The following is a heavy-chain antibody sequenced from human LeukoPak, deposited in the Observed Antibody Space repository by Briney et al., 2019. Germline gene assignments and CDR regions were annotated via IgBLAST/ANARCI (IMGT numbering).Heavy chain of an antibody. CDR1: GFTFSSSP. Sequence: PGGSLRLSCAASGFTFSSSPINWVRQAPGRGLEWVSVIYSGGNTFYADSVKGRFTISRHNSENTLYLQINSLSADDTAVYYCARLMGSGWFDPWGQGTLVTVFS. CDR2: IYSGGNT. V-gene: IGHV3-53*04. CDR3: ARLMGSGWFDP. J-gene: IGHJ5*02. D-gene: IGHD1-26*01.